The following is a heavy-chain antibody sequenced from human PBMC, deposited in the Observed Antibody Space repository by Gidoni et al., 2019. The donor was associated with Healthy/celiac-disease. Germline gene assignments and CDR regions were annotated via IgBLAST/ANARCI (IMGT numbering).Heavy chain of an antibody. CDR2: IILIFGTA. CDR1: GGTFSSYA. D-gene: IGHD3-10*01. J-gene: IGHJ6*02. V-gene: IGHV1-69*01. Sequence: QVQLVQSGAEVKKPGSSVKVSCKASGGTFSSYAISWVRQAPGQGLEWMGGIILIFGTANYAQKFQGRVTITADESTSTAYMELSSLRSEDTAVYYCAAPHSKYYYGSGSYLYYYYYGMDVWGQGTTVTVSS. CDR3: AAPHSKYYYGSGSYLYYYYYGMDV.